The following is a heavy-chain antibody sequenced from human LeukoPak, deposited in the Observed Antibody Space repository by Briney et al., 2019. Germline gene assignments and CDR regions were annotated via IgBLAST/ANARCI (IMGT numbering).Heavy chain of an antibody. J-gene: IGHJ4*02. CDR1: GYTFTGYY. V-gene: IGHV1-2*02. CDR2: INPNSGGT. D-gene: IGHD2-2*02. Sequence: ASVKVSCKASGYTFTGYYMHWVRQAPGQGLEWMGWINPNSGGTNYAQKFQGRVTMTRDTSISTAYMELSRLRSDDTAVYYCARVKKKSVVPAAISGFDYWGQGTLVTVSS. CDR3: ARVKKKSVVPAAISGFDY.